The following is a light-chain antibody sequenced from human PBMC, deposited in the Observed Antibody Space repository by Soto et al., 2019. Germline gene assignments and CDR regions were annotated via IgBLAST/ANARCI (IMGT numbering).Light chain of an antibody. V-gene: IGKV3-15*01. J-gene: IGKJ1*01. CDR1: QSVSSN. Sequence: EIVMTNSPATLSVSQWEIATLSCRASQSVSSNLAWYQQKPGQAPRLLIYGASTRATGIPARFSGSGSGTEFTLTISSLQSEDFALYYCQQYNNWPTFGQATKVDIK. CDR2: GAS. CDR3: QQYNNWPT.